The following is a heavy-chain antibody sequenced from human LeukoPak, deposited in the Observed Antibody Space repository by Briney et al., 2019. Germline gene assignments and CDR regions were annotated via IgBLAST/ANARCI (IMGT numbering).Heavy chain of an antibody. CDR2: ISAYNGNT. CDR1: GYTFTSYG. V-gene: IGHV1-18*01. J-gene: IGHJ5*02. D-gene: IGHD3-22*01. CDR3: ARVAYYYDSSANINWFDP. Sequence: ASVKVSCKASGYTFTSYGISWVRQAPGQGLEWMGWISAYNGNTNYAQKLQGRVTMTTDTSTSTAYMELRSLRSDDTAVYYCARVAYYYDSSANINWFDPWGQGTLVTVSS.